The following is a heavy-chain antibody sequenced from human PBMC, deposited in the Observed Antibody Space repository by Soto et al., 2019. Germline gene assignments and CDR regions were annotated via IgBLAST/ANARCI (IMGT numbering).Heavy chain of an antibody. J-gene: IGHJ4*02. CDR3: SRYLLYGLCDY. CDR2: ISAYNGNT. CDR1: GYTFTSYG. D-gene: IGHD3-10*01. V-gene: IGHV1-18*01. Sequence: QVQLVQSGAEVKKPGASVKVSCKASGYTFTSYGISWVRQAPGQGLEWMGWISAYNGNTKYAQKLQGRVTMTTDTSTSTAYMQLRSLRSVDPLVYHCSRYLLYGLCDYWGQGTLVTVSS.